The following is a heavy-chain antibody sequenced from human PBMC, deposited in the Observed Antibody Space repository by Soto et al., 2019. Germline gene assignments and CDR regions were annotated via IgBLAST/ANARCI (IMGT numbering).Heavy chain of an antibody. V-gene: IGHV3-7*01. J-gene: IGHJ4*02. CDR2: INEEGNKQ. CDR3: ATRAGAPAD. Sequence: EVQLVESGGGLVQPGGSLRLSCAASGFSFNTYSMSWIRQAPGKGLEWVANINEEGNKQNYVDSVRGRFTISRDNAKTSVHLQMNSLRVEDTAVYYCATRAGAPADWGQGTLVTVSS. D-gene: IGHD6-25*01. CDR1: GFSFNTYS.